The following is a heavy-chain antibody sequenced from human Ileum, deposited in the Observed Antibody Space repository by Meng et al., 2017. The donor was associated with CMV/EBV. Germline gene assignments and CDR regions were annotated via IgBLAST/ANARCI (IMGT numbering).Heavy chain of an antibody. CDR2: LHHIGTT. CDR1: GGSFSNNNW. J-gene: IGHJ5*01. CDR3: AKNGYYSLDS. D-gene: IGHD3-22*01. Sequence: LTCAVSGGSFSNNNWWSWVRQPPGEGLEWIGELHHIGTTTYNPSLKSRVAISLDESKTEFSLKVTSVTAADTAVYYCAKNGYYSLDSWSQGTLVTVSS. V-gene: IGHV4-4*02.